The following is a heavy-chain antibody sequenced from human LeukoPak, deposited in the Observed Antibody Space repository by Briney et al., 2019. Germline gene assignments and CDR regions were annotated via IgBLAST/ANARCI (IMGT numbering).Heavy chain of an antibody. D-gene: IGHD1-26*01. Sequence: GGSLRLSCVASGFTFSSYGMHWVRQAPGKGLEWVAVIWSDGNNKYYADSVKGRFTISRDNSKSTLYLQMNSLRAEDTAVHYCAKDLTQSWEPDFRGQGTLVTVSS. V-gene: IGHV3-33*06. CDR1: GFTFSSYG. CDR2: IWSDGNNK. J-gene: IGHJ4*02. CDR3: AKDLTQSWEPDF.